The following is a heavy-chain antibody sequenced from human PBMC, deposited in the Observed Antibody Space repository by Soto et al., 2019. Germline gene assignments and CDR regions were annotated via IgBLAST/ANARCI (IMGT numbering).Heavy chain of an antibody. V-gene: IGHV3-33*01. Sequence: GGSLRLSCAASGFTFSSYGMHWVRQAPGKGLEWVAVIWYDGSNKYSADSVKGRFTISSDNSKNTLYLQMNSLSAEDTAMYYWSRAKYSYDSSSHYYDYWGQGTLVTVSS. D-gene: IGHD3-22*01. CDR2: IWYDGSNK. J-gene: IGHJ4*02. CDR3: SRAKYSYDSSSHYYDY. CDR1: GFTFSSYG.